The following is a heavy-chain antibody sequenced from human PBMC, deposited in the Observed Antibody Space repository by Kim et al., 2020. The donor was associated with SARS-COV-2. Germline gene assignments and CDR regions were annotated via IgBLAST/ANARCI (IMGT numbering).Heavy chain of an antibody. V-gene: IGHV4-34*01. J-gene: IGHJ6*01. D-gene: IGHD3-16*01. CDR3: ARGRGGSTVVTCELGYYY. Sequence: SETLSLTCAVYGGSFSGYYWSWIRQPPGKGLEWIGEINHSGSTNYNPSLKSRVTISVDTSKNQFSLKPSSVTAADTAVYYCARGRGGSTVVTCELGYYY. CDR1: GGSFSGYY. CDR2: INHSGST.